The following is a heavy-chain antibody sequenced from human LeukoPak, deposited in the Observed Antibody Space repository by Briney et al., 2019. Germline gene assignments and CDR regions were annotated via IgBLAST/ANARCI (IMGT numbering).Heavy chain of an antibody. J-gene: IGHJ4*02. Sequence: GGSLRISCAASGFTFSNYAMSWVRQAPGKGLEWVSTISDSGDPTYYADSVKGRFTISRDNSKNTLYLKVNSLRAEDTAVYYCARIVGMPAGSDYYFDYWGQGTLVTVSS. D-gene: IGHD3-10*01. CDR3: ARIVGMPAGSDYYFDY. V-gene: IGHV3-23*01. CDR2: ISDSGDPT. CDR1: GFTFSNYA.